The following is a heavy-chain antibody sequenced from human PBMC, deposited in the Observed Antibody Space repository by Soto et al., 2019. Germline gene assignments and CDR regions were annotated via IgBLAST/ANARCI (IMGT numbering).Heavy chain of an antibody. CDR2: ICGSGGCT. Sequence: GGSLRLSCAASGFTFSNYAMSWVRQAPGKGLEWVSTICGSGGCTYFADSVKGRFTISRDNSKNTLYLQMNSLRAEDTAVYYCARHYYYGSGSMGPVGDYWGQGTLVTVSS. CDR3: ARHYYYGSGSMGPVGDY. J-gene: IGHJ4*02. V-gene: IGHV3-23*01. CDR1: GFTFSNYA. D-gene: IGHD3-10*01.